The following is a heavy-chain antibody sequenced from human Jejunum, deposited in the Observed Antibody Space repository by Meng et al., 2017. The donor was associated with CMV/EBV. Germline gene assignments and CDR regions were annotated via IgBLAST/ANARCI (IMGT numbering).Heavy chain of an antibody. CDR2: TSYDGNSQ. V-gene: IGHV3-30*04. CDR1: GFSFTSHA. Sequence: SGFSFTSHAMHWVRQAPGKGLEWVAVTSYDGNSQYYTDSVKGRFTISRDNSDNMVYLQMNSLRADDTAVYYCARDGGGFNSSLFDHWGQGTLVTVSS. CDR3: ARDGGGFNSSLFDH. D-gene: IGHD3-16*01. J-gene: IGHJ4*02.